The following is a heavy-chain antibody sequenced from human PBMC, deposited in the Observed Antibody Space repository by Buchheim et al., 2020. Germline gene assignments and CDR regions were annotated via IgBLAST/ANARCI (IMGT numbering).Heavy chain of an antibody. CDR2: ISSSGSTI. Sequence: EVQLVESGGGLVQPGGSLRLSCAASGFTFSSYEMNWVRQAPGKGLEWVSYISSSGSTIYYANSVKGRFTISRDNAKNSLYLKMNSLRAEDTAVYYCAILWFGELLPYYYYGMDVRGQGTT. V-gene: IGHV3-48*03. CDR3: AILWFGELLPYYYYGMDV. J-gene: IGHJ6*02. D-gene: IGHD3-10*01. CDR1: GFTFSSYE.